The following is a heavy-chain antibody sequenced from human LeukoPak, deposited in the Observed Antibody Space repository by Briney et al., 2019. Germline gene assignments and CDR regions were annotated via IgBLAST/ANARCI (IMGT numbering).Heavy chain of an antibody. CDR1: GYTFTGYY. Sequence: GASVKVSCKASGYTFTGYYMHWVRQAPGQGLEWMGIINPSGGSTSYAQKFRGRVTMTRDTSTSTVYMELSSLRSEDTAVYYCARKTAGAGFDLRGQGTLVTVSS. D-gene: IGHD6-13*01. CDR3: ARKTAGAGFDL. V-gene: IGHV1-46*01. J-gene: IGHJ4*02. CDR2: INPSGGST.